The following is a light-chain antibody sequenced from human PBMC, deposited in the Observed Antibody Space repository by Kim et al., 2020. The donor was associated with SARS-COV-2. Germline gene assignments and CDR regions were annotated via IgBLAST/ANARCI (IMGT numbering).Light chain of an antibody. V-gene: IGKV1-5*03. CDR1: QSISVY. J-gene: IGKJ2*01. CDR3: QQYNIYYT. CDR2: KAS. Sequence: DIQMTQSPSTLSASVGDRVTITCRASQSISVYLAWYQQRPGQAPKLLIYKASSLESGVPSRFSGSGSGTEFTLTISSLQPDDFATYYCQQYNIYYTFGQGTKLEIK.